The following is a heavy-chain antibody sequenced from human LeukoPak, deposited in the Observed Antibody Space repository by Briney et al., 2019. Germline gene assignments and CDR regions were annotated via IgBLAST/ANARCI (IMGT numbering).Heavy chain of an antibody. D-gene: IGHD6-19*01. V-gene: IGHV3-23*01. CDR1: GFTFSSYA. Sequence: PGGSLRLSCAASGFTFSSYAMSWVRQAPGKVLEWVSAISGSGGSTYYADSVKGRFTISRDNSKNTLYLQMNSLRAEDTAVYYCAKDTGSSGWYPTDYWGQGTLVTVSS. CDR2: ISGSGGST. J-gene: IGHJ4*02. CDR3: AKDTGSSGWYPTDY.